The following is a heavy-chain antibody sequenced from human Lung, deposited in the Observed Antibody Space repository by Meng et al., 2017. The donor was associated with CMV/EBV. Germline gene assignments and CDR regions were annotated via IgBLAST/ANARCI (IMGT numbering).Heavy chain of an antibody. Sequence: SVXVSXKASVYTFTGYYMHWVRQAPGQGLEWMGWINPNSGGTNYAQKFQGRVTMTRDTSISTAYMELSRLRSDVTAVYYCARGYCSSTSCYTWMDYWGQGTLVTVSS. D-gene: IGHD2-2*02. CDR1: VYTFTGYY. V-gene: IGHV1-2*02. J-gene: IGHJ4*02. CDR3: ARGYCSSTSCYTWMDY. CDR2: INPNSGGT.